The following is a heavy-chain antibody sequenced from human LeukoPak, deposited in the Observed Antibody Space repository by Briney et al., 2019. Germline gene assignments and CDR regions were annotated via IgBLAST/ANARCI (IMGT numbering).Heavy chain of an antibody. Sequence: GASVKVSCKASGYTFTNYDINWVRQAPGKGLEWMGWMNPNSGNTGYAQKFQGRVTMARNTSITTAYMELSSLRSEDTAVYYCARSKVGSTTLPIDYWGQGTLVIVSS. CDR3: ARSKVGSTTLPIDY. CDR1: GYTFTNYD. J-gene: IGHJ4*02. V-gene: IGHV1-8*01. D-gene: IGHD1-26*01. CDR2: MNPNSGNT.